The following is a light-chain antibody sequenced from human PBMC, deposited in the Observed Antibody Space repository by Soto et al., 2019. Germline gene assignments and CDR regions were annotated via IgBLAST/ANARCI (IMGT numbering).Light chain of an antibody. CDR3: HQYNNWPPWT. Sequence: EIVLTQSPATLSVSLGDTATLSCRASQSIRSSLAWFQQKPGQAPRLLIYDRSIRASGTPARFSGSGSGTEFSLTISSLQSEDFAVYYCHQYNNWPPWTFGQGTKVAIK. V-gene: IGKV3-15*01. J-gene: IGKJ1*01. CDR2: DRS. CDR1: QSIRSS.